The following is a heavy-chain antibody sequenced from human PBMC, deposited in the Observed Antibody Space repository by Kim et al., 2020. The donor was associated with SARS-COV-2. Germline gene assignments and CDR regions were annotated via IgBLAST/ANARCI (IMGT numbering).Heavy chain of an antibody. D-gene: IGHD2-15*01. CDR1: GFTFSSYA. CDR2: ISYDGSNK. CDR3: ARGALYCSGGSCSHYYYHYGMDV. Sequence: GGSLRLSCAASGFTFSSYAMHWVRQAPGKGLEWVAVISYDGSNKYYADSVKGRFTISRDNSKNTLYLQMNSLRAEDTAVYYCARGALYCSGGSCSHYYYHYGMDVWGQGTTVTVSS. J-gene: IGHJ6*02. V-gene: IGHV3-30*04.